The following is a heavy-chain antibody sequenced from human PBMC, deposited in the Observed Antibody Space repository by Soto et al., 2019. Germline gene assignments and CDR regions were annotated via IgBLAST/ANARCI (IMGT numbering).Heavy chain of an antibody. D-gene: IGHD6-19*01. CDR1: GGSISGYC. CDR2: IYYSGST. V-gene: IGHV4-59*01. Sequence: SETLSLTCTVSGGSISGYCWSWIRQPPGKGLEWIGYIYYSGSTNYNPSLKSRVTISVDTSKNQFSLKLSSVTAADTAVYYCARSNTAVAGPDFDYWGQGTLVTVS. J-gene: IGHJ4*02. CDR3: ARSNTAVAGPDFDY.